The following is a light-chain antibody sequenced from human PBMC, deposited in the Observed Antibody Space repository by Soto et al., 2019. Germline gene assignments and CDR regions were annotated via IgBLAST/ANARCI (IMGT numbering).Light chain of an antibody. CDR2: ATS. J-gene: IGKJ3*01. Sequence: IQMTQSPSSVSASVGDRVTMTCRASQGVGGWLAWYQQKPGKVPKLLIYATSSLHSGVPSRFSGSGSGTDFTLSISSLQPEDFATSYCQQTHSLPLSVGPGTKVDSK. CDR3: QQTHSLPLS. CDR1: QGVGGW. V-gene: IGKV1-12*01.